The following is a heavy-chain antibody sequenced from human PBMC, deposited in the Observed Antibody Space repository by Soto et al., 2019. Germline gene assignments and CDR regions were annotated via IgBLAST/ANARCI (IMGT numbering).Heavy chain of an antibody. D-gene: IGHD3-10*01. Sequence: PGGSLRLSCATSGFTFNTYPMTWVRQAPGKGLEWVSSISSTAGRTSSYADSVKGRFAISRDFSDNTVYLQMNNLRVDDTAVYLCAKGVLSFHYGMEVWGQGTTVTVSS. CDR1: GFTFNTYP. CDR2: ISSTAGRTS. CDR3: AKGVLSFHYGMEV. V-gene: IGHV3-23*01. J-gene: IGHJ6*02.